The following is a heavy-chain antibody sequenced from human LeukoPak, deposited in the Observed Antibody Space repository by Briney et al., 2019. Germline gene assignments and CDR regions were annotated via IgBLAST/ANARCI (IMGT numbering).Heavy chain of an antibody. Sequence: PGGSLRLSCAASGFTFSSYSMNWVRQAPGKGLEWVSSISSSSSYIYYADSVKGRFTISRDNAKNSLYLQMNSLRAEDTAVYYCARDFLDTAMLRLYYYYYGMDVWGQGTTVTVSS. CDR3: ARDFLDTAMLRLYYYYYGMDV. V-gene: IGHV3-21*01. D-gene: IGHD5-18*01. J-gene: IGHJ6*02. CDR2: ISSSSSYI. CDR1: GFTFSSYS.